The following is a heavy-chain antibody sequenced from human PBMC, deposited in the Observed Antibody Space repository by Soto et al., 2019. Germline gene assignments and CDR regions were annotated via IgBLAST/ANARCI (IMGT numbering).Heavy chain of an antibody. CDR1: GYIFSIYW. V-gene: IGHV5-51*01. CDR2: IYPGDSDT. CDR3: ARLRYDILTGYYENYYYYGMDV. D-gene: IGHD3-9*01. Sequence: LGESLKISCKASGYIFSIYWIGWVRQMPGKGLEWMGIIYPGDSDTRYNPSFQGQVTISVDKSTSTAYLKWNSLKASDTAIYYCARLRYDILTGYYENYYYYGMDVWGQGTTVTVSS. J-gene: IGHJ6*02.